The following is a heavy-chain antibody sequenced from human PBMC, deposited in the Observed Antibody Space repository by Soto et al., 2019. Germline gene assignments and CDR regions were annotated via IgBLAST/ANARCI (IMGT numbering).Heavy chain of an antibody. CDR3: VREGADSSSWYYYYHGMDV. CDR1: GFTFSTYS. D-gene: IGHD6-13*01. CDR2: SSSSSSYI. V-gene: IGHV3-21*01. J-gene: IGHJ6*02. Sequence: GGSLILSCAASGFTFSTYSMNLARQPPGKRLSWVSSSSSSSSYIYYADSVKGRLTISRDNAKISLYLQMNSLRAEDTAVYYCVREGADSSSWYYYYHGMDVWGQGTKVTVSS.